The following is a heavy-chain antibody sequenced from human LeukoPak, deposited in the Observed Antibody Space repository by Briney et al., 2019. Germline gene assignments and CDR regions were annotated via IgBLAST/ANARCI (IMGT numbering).Heavy chain of an antibody. CDR3: ARQPSSWYWIFGYFDY. CDR2: IYYSGST. V-gene: IGHV4-38-2*01. D-gene: IGHD6-13*01. CDR1: GYSISSSYY. Sequence: KPSETLSLTCAVSGYSISSSYYWGWIRQPPGKGLEWIGSIYYSGSTYYNPSLKSRVTISVGTSKNQFSLKLSSVTAADTAVYYCARQPSSWYWIFGYFDYWGQGTLVTVSS. J-gene: IGHJ4*02.